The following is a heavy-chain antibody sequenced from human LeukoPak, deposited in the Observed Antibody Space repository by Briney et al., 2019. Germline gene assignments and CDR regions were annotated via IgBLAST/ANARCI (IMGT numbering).Heavy chain of an antibody. CDR1: GGSISSGSYY. D-gene: IGHD6-19*01. J-gene: IGHJ4*02. V-gene: IGHV4-61*10. Sequence: PSQTLSLTCTVSGGSISSGSYYWSWIRQPAGKGLGWIGCIYYSGSTNYNPSLKSRVTISVDTSKNQFSLKLSSVTAADTAVYYCARDHGAVAGRIDYWGQGTLVTVSS. CDR2: IYYSGST. CDR3: ARDHGAVAGRIDY.